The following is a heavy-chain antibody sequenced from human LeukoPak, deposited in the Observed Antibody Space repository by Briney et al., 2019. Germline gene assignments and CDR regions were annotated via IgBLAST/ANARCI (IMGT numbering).Heavy chain of an antibody. V-gene: IGHV1-8*01. CDR3: ARAVLWFGELLYNWFDP. CDR1: GYTFTSYD. J-gene: IGHJ5*02. D-gene: IGHD3-10*01. Sequence: ASVKVSCKASGYTFTSYDINWVRQATGQGLEWMGWMNPNSGNTGYAQKFQGKVTMTRNTSISTAYMELSSLRSEDTAVYYCARAVLWFGELLYNWFDPWGQGTLVTVSS. CDR2: MNPNSGNT.